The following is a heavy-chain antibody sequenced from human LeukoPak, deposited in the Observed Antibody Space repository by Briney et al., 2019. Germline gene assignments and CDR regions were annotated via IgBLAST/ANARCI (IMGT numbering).Heavy chain of an antibody. CDR1: GYSFTSYW. J-gene: IGHJ3*02. Sequence: GESLMISCKGSGYSFTSYWIGWVRQMPGKGLEWMGIIYPGDSNTRYSPPFQGQVTISADKSLSTPYLQWSSLKASYTAMYYCARPRHIVVVPAAHDAFDIWGQGTMVTVSS. CDR2: IYPGDSNT. V-gene: IGHV5-51*01. D-gene: IGHD2-2*01. CDR3: ARPRHIVVVPAAHDAFDI.